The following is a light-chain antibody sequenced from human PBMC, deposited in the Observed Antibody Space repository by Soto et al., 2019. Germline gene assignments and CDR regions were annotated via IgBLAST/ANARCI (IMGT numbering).Light chain of an antibody. Sequence: QSALTQPASVSGSPGQSITISCTGTSSDVGGYKFVSWYQQHPGKAPKLIIYEVSNRPSGVSNRFSGSKSGNAASLTISGLQAEDEPDYYCSSYTRSSSVVFGGGTQLTVL. CDR1: SSDVGGYKF. J-gene: IGLJ3*02. CDR2: EVS. CDR3: SSYTRSSSVV. V-gene: IGLV2-14*01.